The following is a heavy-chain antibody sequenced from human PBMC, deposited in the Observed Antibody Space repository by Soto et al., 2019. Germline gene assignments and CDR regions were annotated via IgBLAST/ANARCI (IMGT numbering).Heavy chain of an antibody. V-gene: IGHV3-66*01. CDR3: GRDPWAADY. Sequence: EVQLVESGGGLVQPGGSLRLSCAASGFTVSTKYMSWVRQAPGKGLEWVSVIYSGGSTFYADSVRGRFTISRDKSKNTGNLQMNSLRAEDTAVYYCGRDPWAADYWGQGTLVTVS. CDR1: GFTVSTKY. D-gene: IGHD3-16*01. J-gene: IGHJ4*02. CDR2: IYSGGST.